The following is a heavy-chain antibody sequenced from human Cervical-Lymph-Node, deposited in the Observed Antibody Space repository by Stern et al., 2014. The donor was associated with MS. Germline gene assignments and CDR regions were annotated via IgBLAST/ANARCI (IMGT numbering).Heavy chain of an antibody. J-gene: IGHJ3*02. CDR1: GYTFTGYY. Sequence: QVQLVESGAEVKKPGASVKVSCKASGYTFTGYYIHWVRQAPGQGLEWMGRINPNSGGPNYAQKLQGRVTMPRDTSISTAYMELSRLRSDDTAVYYCARSLMTTVTTRFAFDIWGQGTMVTVSS. V-gene: IGHV1-2*06. CDR2: INPNSGGP. CDR3: ARSLMTTVTTRFAFDI. D-gene: IGHD4-17*01.